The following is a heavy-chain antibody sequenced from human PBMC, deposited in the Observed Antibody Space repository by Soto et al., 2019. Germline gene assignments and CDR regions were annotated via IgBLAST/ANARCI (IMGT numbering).Heavy chain of an antibody. V-gene: IGHV4-4*02. CDR2: IFHTGRT. Sequence: SETLSLTCSVSGGSISSSNWWSWVRQPPGKGLQWIGEIFHTGRTNYNPSLRGRVTISVDKSKNQFSLKVSSMTAADTAVYYCVRAFELLPGWFDPWGQGTLVTVSS. J-gene: IGHJ5*02. CDR3: VRAFELLPGWFDP. CDR1: GGSISSSNW. D-gene: IGHD3-16*01.